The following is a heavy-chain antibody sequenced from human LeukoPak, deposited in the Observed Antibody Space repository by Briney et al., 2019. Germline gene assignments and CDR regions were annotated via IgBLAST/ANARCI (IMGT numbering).Heavy chain of an antibody. Sequence: GGSLRLSCAASGFTFSSYAMNWVRQAPGKGLEWVSTTSGSGNSTYYADSVKGRCTISRDNSKNTLYLQMNSLRAEDTAVHYCAKADSKAAAGNYYYYGMDVWGQGTTVTVSS. J-gene: IGHJ6*02. CDR1: GFTFSSYA. D-gene: IGHD6-13*01. CDR3: AKADSKAAAGNYYYYGMDV. CDR2: TSGSGNST. V-gene: IGHV3-23*01.